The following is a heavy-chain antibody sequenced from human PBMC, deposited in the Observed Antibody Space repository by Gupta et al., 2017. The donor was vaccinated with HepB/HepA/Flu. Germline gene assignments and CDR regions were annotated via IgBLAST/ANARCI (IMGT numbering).Heavy chain of an antibody. CDR1: GGSISSSSYY. Sequence: QLQLQESGPGLVKPSETLSHTCTVSGGSISSSSYYWGWIRQPPGKGLEWIGSIYYSGSTYYNPSLKSRVTISVDTSKNQFSLKLSSVTAADTAVYYCARPYKIVPAAIGAFGSWWFDPWGQGTLVTVSS. CDR3: ARPYKIVPAAIGAFGSWWFDP. D-gene: IGHD2-2*02. CDR2: IYYSGST. V-gene: IGHV4-39*01. J-gene: IGHJ5*02.